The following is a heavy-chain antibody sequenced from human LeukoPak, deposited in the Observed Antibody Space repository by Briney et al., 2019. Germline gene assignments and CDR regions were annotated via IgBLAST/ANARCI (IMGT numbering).Heavy chain of an antibody. D-gene: IGHD6-13*01. CDR3: ARSIAADGSFDF. CDR2: IYPGDSDT. J-gene: IGHJ4*02. CDR1: GYNFATYW. V-gene: IGHV5-51*01. Sequence: GESLKISCKGSGYNFATYWIGWVRQMSGKGLEWMGVIYPGDSDTRYRPSFQGQVTISADKSIDTPYLQWSSLKASDTATYYCARSIAADGSFDFWGQGTLVTVSS.